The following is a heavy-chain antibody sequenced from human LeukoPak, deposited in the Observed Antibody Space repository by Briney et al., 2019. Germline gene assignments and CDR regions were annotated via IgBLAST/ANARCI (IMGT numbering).Heavy chain of an antibody. CDR2: INPSGGST. D-gene: IGHD5-18*01. Sequence: ASVKVSCTASGYTFTSYYMHWVRQAPGQGLEWMGIINPSGGSTSYAQKFQGRVTMTRDTSTSTVYMELSSLRSEDTAVYYCARETPVGEWPNTAMGPYDYWGQGTLVTVSS. CDR3: ARETPVGEWPNTAMGPYDY. J-gene: IGHJ4*02. CDR1: GYTFTSYY. V-gene: IGHV1-46*01.